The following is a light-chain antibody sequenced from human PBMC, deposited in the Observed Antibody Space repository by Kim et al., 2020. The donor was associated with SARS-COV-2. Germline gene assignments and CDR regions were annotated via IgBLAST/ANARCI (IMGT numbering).Light chain of an antibody. CDR1: SSNIGKNY. V-gene: IGLV1-51*01. Sequence: QSVLTQPPSVSAAPGQKVAISCSGSSSNIGKNYVSWYQHLPGTAPKLLIYDNNKRPSGIPDRFSGSKSGTSATLGITGPQTGDEADYYCGTWDTSLSVWVFGGGTQLTVL. J-gene: IGLJ3*02. CDR2: DNN. CDR3: GTWDTSLSVWV.